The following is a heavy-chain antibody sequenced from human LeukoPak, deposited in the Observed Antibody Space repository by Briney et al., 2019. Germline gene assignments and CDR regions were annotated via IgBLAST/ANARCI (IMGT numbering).Heavy chain of an antibody. CDR2: INPNSGGT. Sequence: ASVKVSCKASGYTFTGYYMHWVRQAPGQGLEWMGWINPNSGGTNYAQKFQGRVTMTRDTSISTAYMELSRLRSDDTAVYYCARDRENLYYYYYYMDVWGKGTTVTVSS. CDR1: GYTFTGYY. V-gene: IGHV1-2*02. D-gene: IGHD1-26*01. J-gene: IGHJ6*03. CDR3: ARDRENLYYYYYYMDV.